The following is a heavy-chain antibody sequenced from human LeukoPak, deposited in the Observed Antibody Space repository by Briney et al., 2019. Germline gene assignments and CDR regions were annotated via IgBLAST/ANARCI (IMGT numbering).Heavy chain of an antibody. CDR3: AAAYGYYGSGSYYQ. D-gene: IGHD3-10*01. V-gene: IGHV4-61*05. CDR2: IYYSGST. J-gene: IGHJ4*02. CDR1: GGSISSRSHS. Sequence: SETLSLTCTVSGGSISSRSHSWGWIRQPPGKGLEWIGYIYYSGSTNYNPSLKSRVTISVDTSKNQFSLKLSSVTAADTAVYYCAAAYGYYGSGSYYQWGQGTLVTVSS.